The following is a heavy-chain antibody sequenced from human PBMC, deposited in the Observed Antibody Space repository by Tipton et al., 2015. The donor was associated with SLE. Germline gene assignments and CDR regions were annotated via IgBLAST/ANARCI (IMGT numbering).Heavy chain of an antibody. D-gene: IGHD4-17*01. CDR1: GGSISSRSHY. CDR3: ARQVYGDYSPNLFDP. V-gene: IGHV4-39*07. J-gene: IGHJ5*02. CDR2: IHYSGST. Sequence: GLVKPSETLSLTCSVSGGSISSRSHYWGWIRQPPGKGPEWIGSIHYSGSTYDNPSLKSRVTISVDTSKNQFSLKLSSVAAADTAVYYCARQVYGDYSPNLFDPWGQGILVTVSS.